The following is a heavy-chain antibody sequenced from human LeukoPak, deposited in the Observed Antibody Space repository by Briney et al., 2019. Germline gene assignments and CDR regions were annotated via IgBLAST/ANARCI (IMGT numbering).Heavy chain of an antibody. D-gene: IGHD3-16*02. Sequence: GGSLRLSCAASGFSFSTYAMSWVRQAPGKGLEWISGVNGNGGSTSYADSVKGRFTIFRDNSKNTVYLQMNSLRVEDTAVYYCAKSLYGGCDYWGQGTVVTVSS. J-gene: IGHJ4*02. CDR2: VNGNGGST. V-gene: IGHV3-23*01. CDR1: GFSFSTYA. CDR3: AKSLYGGCDY.